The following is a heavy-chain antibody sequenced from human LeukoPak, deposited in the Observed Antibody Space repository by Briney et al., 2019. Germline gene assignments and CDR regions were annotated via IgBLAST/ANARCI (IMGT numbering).Heavy chain of an antibody. J-gene: IGHJ6*03. CDR3: ARHVGDFWSGYYMDV. CDR1: GGSISSYY. D-gene: IGHD3-3*01. V-gene: IGHV4-4*09. CDR2: IYTSGST. Sequence: SETLSLTCTVSGGSISSYYWSWIRQPSGKGLGWIGYIYTSGSTNYNPSLKSRVTISVDTSKNQFSLKLSSVTAADTAVYYCARHVGDFWSGYYMDVWGKGTTVTVSS.